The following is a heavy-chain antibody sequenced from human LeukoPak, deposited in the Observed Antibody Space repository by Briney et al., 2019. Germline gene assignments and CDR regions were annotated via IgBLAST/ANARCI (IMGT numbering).Heavy chain of an antibody. CDR2: INEDGSKK. CDR3: ARPYSSSSRGPFDY. J-gene: IGHJ4*02. Sequence: PGGSLRLSCAASGFAFSDYWMSWVRQAPGKGLEWVANINEDGSKKHYLDSVEGRFTISRDNAKNSLYLQMNSLRAEDTAVYYCARPYSSSSRGPFDYWGQGTLVTVSS. CDR1: GFAFSDYW. D-gene: IGHD6-6*01. V-gene: IGHV3-7*01.